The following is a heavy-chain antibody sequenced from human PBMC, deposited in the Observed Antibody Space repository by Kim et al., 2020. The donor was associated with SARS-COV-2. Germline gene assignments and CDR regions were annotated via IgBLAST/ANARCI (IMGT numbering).Heavy chain of an antibody. CDR3: AREVRGVIIPPRRFDP. D-gene: IGHD3-10*01. J-gene: IGHJ5*02. Sequence: SLKSRVTISVDTSKTQFSLKLSSVTAADTAVYYCAREVRGVIIPPRRFDPWGQGTLVTVSS. V-gene: IGHV4-39*07.